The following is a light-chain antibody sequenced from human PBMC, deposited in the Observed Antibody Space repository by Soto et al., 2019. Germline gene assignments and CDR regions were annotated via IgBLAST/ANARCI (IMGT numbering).Light chain of an antibody. CDR1: QSVSSN. CDR3: QQYNNWPQT. V-gene: IGKV3-15*01. J-gene: IGKJ1*01. CDR2: GAS. Sequence: EIVMTPSPATLSVSPGARATLSCRASQSVSSNLAWYQQKPGQAPRLLIYGASTRATGIPARFSGSGSGTEFTLTISSLQSEDFAVYYCQQYNNWPQTFGQGTKVDIK.